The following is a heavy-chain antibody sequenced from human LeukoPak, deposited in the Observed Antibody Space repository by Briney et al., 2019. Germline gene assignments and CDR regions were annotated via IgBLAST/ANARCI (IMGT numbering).Heavy chain of an antibody. D-gene: IGHD6-19*01. V-gene: IGHV4-61*02. CDR3: ARVSGYSSGATFDY. CDR1: GGSISSGSYY. J-gene: IGHJ4*02. CDR2: IYTSGST. Sequence: PSETLSLTCTVSGGSISSGSYYWSWIRQPAGKGLEWIGRIYTSGSTNYNPSLKSRVTISVGTSKNQFSLKLSSVTAADTAVYYCARVSGYSSGATFDYWGQGTLVTVSS.